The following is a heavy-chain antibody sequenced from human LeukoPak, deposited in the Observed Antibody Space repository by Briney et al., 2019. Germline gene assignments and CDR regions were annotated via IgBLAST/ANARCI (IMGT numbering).Heavy chain of an antibody. CDR1: GFTFNIYA. Sequence: GGSLRLSCAASGFTFNIYAMLWVRQAPGKGLEGVAVISYDGSKTYYADSVKGRFTISRDNSKNTLYLQMNSMRAEDTALYYCARTMDITGSSDFDYWGQGTLVTVSS. J-gene: IGHJ4*02. V-gene: IGHV3-30-3*01. CDR2: ISYDGSKT. D-gene: IGHD1-26*01. CDR3: ARTMDITGSSDFDY.